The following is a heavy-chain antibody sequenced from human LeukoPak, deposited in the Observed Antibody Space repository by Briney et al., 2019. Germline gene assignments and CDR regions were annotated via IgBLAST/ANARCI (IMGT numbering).Heavy chain of an antibody. J-gene: IGHJ4*02. CDR3: ARALGHDYGDYYFDY. V-gene: IGHV1-46*01. D-gene: IGHD4-17*01. Sequence: GASVKVSCKASGYTFTSYYMHWVRQAPGQGLEWMGIINPSGGSTSYAQKFQGRVTMTRDTSTSTVYMELSSLRSEDTAVYYCARALGHDYGDYYFDYWGQGTLVTVSS. CDR1: GYTFTSYY. CDR2: INPSGGST.